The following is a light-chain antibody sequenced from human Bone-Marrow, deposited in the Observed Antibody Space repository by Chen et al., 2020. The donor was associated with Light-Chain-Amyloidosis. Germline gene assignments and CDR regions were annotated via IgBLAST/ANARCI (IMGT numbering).Light chain of an antibody. CDR3: ESADSSGTYEVI. V-gene: IGLV3-25*03. Sequence: SYELTQPPSVSVSPGQTARITCSGDDLPTKYAYWYQQKPGQAPVLVVHRETERPSGISERFSGDSSGTTATLTLSGVQAEDEADYHCESADSSGTYEVIFGGGTKLTVL. CDR1: DLPTKY. CDR2: RET. J-gene: IGLJ2*01.